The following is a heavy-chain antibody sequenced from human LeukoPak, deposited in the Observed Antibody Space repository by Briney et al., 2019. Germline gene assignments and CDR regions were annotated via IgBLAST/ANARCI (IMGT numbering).Heavy chain of an antibody. CDR1: GFIFSRYG. V-gene: IGHV3-33*01. CDR3: ARDSLEGVDSPNDAFDI. J-gene: IGHJ3*02. D-gene: IGHD5-12*01. Sequence: GRSLRLSCAASGFIFSRYGMHWVRQAPGKGLEWVAVIWYDGSNKYYADSVKGRFTISRDNSKNTLYLQMNSLRAEDTAVYYWARDSLEGVDSPNDAFDIWGQGTMVTVSS. CDR2: IWYDGSNK.